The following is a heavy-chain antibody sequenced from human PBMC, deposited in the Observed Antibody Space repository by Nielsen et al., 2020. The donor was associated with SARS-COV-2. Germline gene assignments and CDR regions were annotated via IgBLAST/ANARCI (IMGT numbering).Heavy chain of an antibody. CDR3: ARDYGDYGFDY. J-gene: IGHJ4*02. CDR1: GGSISSGGYY. V-gene: IGHV4-61*08. Sequence: SETLSLTCTVSGGSISSGGYYWSWIRQPPGKGLEWIGYIYYSGSTNYNPSLKSRVTISVDTSKNQFSLKLSSVTAADTAVYYCARDYGDYGFDYWGQGTLVTVSS. CDR2: IYYSGST. D-gene: IGHD4-17*01.